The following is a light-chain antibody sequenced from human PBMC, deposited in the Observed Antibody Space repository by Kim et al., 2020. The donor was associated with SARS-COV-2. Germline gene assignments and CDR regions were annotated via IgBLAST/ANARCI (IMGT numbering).Light chain of an antibody. J-gene: IGLJ3*02. CDR1: SSDIGGYNY. V-gene: IGLV2-14*01. CDR2: DVS. CDR3: SSFTSSGSFEV. Sequence: SVVTQPASLSGSPGQSITISCTGTSSDIGGYNYVSWFQQHPGKAPQLMIYDVSRRPSGVSTRFSGSKSDNTASLTISGLRAEDEADYYCSSFTSSGSFEVFGGGTQLTVL.